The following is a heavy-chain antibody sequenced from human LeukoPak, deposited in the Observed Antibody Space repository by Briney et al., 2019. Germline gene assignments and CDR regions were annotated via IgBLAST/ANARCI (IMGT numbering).Heavy chain of an antibody. J-gene: IGHJ4*02. CDR3: ARDRMALFDC. D-gene: IGHD5-24*01. V-gene: IGHV3-33*01. CDR1: GFTFSTYG. Sequence: GGSLRLSCAASGFTFSTYGMHWVRQAPGKGLEWVAVIWYDGSNKYYTDSVKGRFTISRDNSKNTLDLQMNSLRAEDTAVYYCARDRMALFDCWGQGTLVTVSS. CDR2: IWYDGSNK.